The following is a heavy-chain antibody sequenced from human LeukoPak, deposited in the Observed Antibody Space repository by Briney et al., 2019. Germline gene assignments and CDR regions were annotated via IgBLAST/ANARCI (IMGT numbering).Heavy chain of an antibody. CDR3: ARDGILWFGELFSAYYGMDV. V-gene: IGHV3-48*04. CDR1: GFTFSSYS. J-gene: IGHJ6*02. CDR2: ISSSGSTI. D-gene: IGHD3-10*01. Sequence: GGSLRLSCAASGFTFSSYSMNWVRQAPGKGLEWVSYISSSGSTIYYADSVKGRFTISRDNAKNSLYLQMNSLRAEDTAVYYCARDGILWFGELFSAYYGMDVWGQGTTVTVSS.